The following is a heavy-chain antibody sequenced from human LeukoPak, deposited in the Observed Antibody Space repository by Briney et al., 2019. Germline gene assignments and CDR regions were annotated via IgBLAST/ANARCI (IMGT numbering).Heavy chain of an antibody. CDR3: ARESYDILTGYYSGAFDI. CDR2: IKSDGRST. D-gene: IGHD3-9*01. Sequence: PGGSLRLSCAASGFTLSYYWIHWVRQAPGKGLVWVSRIKSDGRSTTYADSVKGRITISRDNAKNTLYLQMNSLRAEDTAVYYCARESYDILTGYYSGAFDIWGQGTKVTVSS. CDR1: GFTLSYYW. J-gene: IGHJ3*02. V-gene: IGHV3-74*01.